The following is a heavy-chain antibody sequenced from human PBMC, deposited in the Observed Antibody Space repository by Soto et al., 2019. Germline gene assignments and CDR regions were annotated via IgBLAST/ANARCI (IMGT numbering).Heavy chain of an antibody. CDR2: VKPNHGDT. CDR3: SRGLPKSSGRGGIFDF. Sequence: QVQLVQSGAEVRKPGASVKVSCRASGYRFTGYYIHWVRQAPGQGLEWMGWVKPNHGDTEDAQKFRGRVTLTGDTSISTAYMELYRLRSDDTAVYYCSRGLPKSSGRGGIFDFWGQGTLVTVSS. J-gene: IGHJ4*02. CDR1: GYRFTGYY. D-gene: IGHD4-17*01. V-gene: IGHV1-2*02.